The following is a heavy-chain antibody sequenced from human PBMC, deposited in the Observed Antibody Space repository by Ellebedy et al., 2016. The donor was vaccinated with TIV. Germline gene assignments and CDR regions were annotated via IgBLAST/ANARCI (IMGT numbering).Heavy chain of an antibody. D-gene: IGHD4-17*01. CDR2: IYYSGST. Sequence: SETLSLTCTVSGGSISSYYWSWIRQPPGKGLEWIGYIYYSGSTNYNPSLKSRVTISVDTSKNQFSLKLSSVTAADTAVYYCAREGYGDYSNYLDYWGQGTLVTVSS. CDR3: AREGYGDYSNYLDY. J-gene: IGHJ4*02. CDR1: GGSISSYY. V-gene: IGHV4-59*01.